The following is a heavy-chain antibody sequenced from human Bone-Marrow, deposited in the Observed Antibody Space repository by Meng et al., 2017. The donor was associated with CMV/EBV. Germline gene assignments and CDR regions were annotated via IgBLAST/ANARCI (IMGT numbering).Heavy chain of an antibody. V-gene: IGHV3-48*03. D-gene: IGHD3-10*01. Sequence: GESLKISCPASGFTFSYYEINWVRQAPGKGLEWVAYISSTGNTIYYADSVKDRFIISRDNAENSVYLQMNSLRVEDTAVYYCAREKIFGDYFDFWGQGALVTVSS. CDR3: AREKIFGDYFDF. CDR1: GFTFSYYE. J-gene: IGHJ4*02. CDR2: ISSTGNTI.